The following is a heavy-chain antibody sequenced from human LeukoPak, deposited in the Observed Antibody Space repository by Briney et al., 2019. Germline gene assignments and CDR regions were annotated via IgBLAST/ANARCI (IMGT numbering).Heavy chain of an antibody. V-gene: IGHV3-74*01. D-gene: IGHD4-23*01. CDR3: TRGNSGHDY. Sequence: GGSLRLSCAASGFTFSSYGMHWVRQAPGKGLVWISRIVSDGSSTTYADSVKGRFTISRDNAKNTLYLQMNSLRAEDTAVYYCTRGNSGHDYWGQGTLVTVSS. CDR1: GFTFSSYG. CDR2: IVSDGSST. J-gene: IGHJ4*02.